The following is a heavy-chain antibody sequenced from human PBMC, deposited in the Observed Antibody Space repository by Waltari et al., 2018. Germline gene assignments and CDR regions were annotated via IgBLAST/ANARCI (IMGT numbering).Heavy chain of an antibody. CDR3: ARVVVMVAGTDYYYGMDV. CDR2: INPNSGGT. Sequence: QVQLVQSGAEVKKPGASVKVSCKASGYTFTGYYMHWVRQAPGPGLEWMGRINPNSGGTNYAQKFQGRVTMTRDTSISTAYMELSRLRSDDTAVYYCARVVVMVAGTDYYYGMDVWGQGTTVTVSS. J-gene: IGHJ6*02. CDR1: GYTFTGYY. D-gene: IGHD2-15*01. V-gene: IGHV1-2*06.